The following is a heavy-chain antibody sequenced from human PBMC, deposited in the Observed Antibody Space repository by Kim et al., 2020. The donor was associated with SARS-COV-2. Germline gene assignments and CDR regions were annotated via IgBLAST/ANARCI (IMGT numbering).Heavy chain of an antibody. CDR3: ARQGLRDAFDI. CDR2: T. Sequence: TRYRPPCQGQVTISADKSISTAYLQWSSLKASDTAMYYCARQGLRDAFDIWGQGTMVTVSS. D-gene: IGHD4-17*01. V-gene: IGHV5-51*01. J-gene: IGHJ3*02.